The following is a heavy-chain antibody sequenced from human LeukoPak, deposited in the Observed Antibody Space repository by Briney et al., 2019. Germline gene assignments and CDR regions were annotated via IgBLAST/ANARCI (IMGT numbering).Heavy chain of an antibody. D-gene: IGHD6-19*01. CDR1: GFTFSSYA. J-gene: IGHJ3*02. CDR3: ARGHSSGWDFGAFDI. V-gene: IGHV3-64*01. CDR2: ISSNGGST. Sequence: GGSLRLTCAASGFTFSSYAMHWVRQAPGKGLEYVSAISSNGGSTYYANSVKGRFTISRDNSKNTLYLQMGSLRAEDMAVYYCARGHSSGWDFGAFDIWGQGAMGTASS.